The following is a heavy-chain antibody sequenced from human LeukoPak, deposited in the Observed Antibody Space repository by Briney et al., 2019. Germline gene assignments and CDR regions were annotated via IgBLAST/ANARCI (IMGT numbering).Heavy chain of an antibody. Sequence: SETLSLTCAVYGGSFSGYYWSWIRQPPGKGLEWIGEINHSRSTNYNPSLKSRVSISLDTSKNQFSLKLSSVTAADTALYFCARHLQNSYYYSMDVWGTGTTVTVSS. CDR3: ARHLQNSYYYSMDV. V-gene: IGHV4-34*01. CDR1: GGSFSGYY. D-gene: IGHD3-3*02. J-gene: IGHJ6*03. CDR2: INHSRST.